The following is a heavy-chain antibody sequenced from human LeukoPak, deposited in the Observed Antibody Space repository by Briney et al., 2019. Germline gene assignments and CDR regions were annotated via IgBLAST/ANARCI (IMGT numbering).Heavy chain of an antibody. Sequence: ASVKVSCKASGYTLTSYYMHWVRQAPGQGLEWMGIINPSGGSTSYAQKFQGRVTMTRDTSTSTVYMELSSLRSEDTAVYYCTIGAFLEWLPHHWGQGTLVTVSS. D-gene: IGHD3-3*02. CDR2: INPSGGST. V-gene: IGHV1-46*01. J-gene: IGHJ5*02. CDR3: TIGAFLEWLPHH. CDR1: GYTLTSYY.